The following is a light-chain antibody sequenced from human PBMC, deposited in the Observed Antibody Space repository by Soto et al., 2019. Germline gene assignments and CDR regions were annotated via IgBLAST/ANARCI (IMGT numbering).Light chain of an antibody. CDR2: NNN. CDR1: SSNIGTYS. Sequence: QSVLTQPPSASGTPGQRVSISCSGSSSNIGTYSVNWYQQVPGTAPKLLIYNNNQRPSGVPDRFSGSKSGTSASLTISGLQSEDEAGYYCAAWDASLNGPVFGGGTKLTV. V-gene: IGLV1-44*01. CDR3: AAWDASLNGPV. J-gene: IGLJ2*01.